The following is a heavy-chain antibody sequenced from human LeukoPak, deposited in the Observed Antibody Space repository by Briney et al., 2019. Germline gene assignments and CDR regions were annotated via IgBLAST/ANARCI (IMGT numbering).Heavy chain of an antibody. CDR2: ISSSSSYI. V-gene: IGHV3-21*01. D-gene: IGHD1-26*01. Sequence: PGGSLRPSCAASGFTFSSYSMNWVRQAPGKGLEWVSSISSSSSYIYYADSVKGRFTISRDNAKNSLYLQMNSLRAKDTAVYYCARADVGAKGIVDYWGQGTLVTVSS. CDR1: GFTFSSYS. CDR3: ARADVGAKGIVDY. J-gene: IGHJ4*02.